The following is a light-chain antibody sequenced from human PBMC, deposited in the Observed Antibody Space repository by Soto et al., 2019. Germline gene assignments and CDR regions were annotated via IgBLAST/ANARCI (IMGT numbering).Light chain of an antibody. V-gene: IGKV1-39*01. CDR3: QQSYSTPT. CDR2: DAS. CDR1: QNINIY. Sequence: DIQMTQSPSSLSTSIGDSVTISCQASQNINIYLNWYQQKPGTAPKLLIYDASNLQTGVPSRFSGSGSGTDFTLTISSLQPEDFATYYCQQSYSTPTFGGGTKVDIK. J-gene: IGKJ4*01.